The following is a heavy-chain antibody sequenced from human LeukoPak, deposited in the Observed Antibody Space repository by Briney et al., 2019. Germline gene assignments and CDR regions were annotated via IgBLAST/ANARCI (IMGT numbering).Heavy chain of an antibody. J-gene: IGHJ6*02. CDR2: IYHSGST. CDR1: GGSISSGGYS. CDR3: ARNIAARLDGMDV. Sequence: PSETLSLTCAVSGGSISSGGYSWSWIRQPPGKGLEWIGYIYHSGSTYYNPSLKSRVTISVDRSKNQFSLKLSSVTAADTAVYYCARNIAARLDGMDVWGQGTTVTVSS. D-gene: IGHD6-6*01. V-gene: IGHV4-30-2*01.